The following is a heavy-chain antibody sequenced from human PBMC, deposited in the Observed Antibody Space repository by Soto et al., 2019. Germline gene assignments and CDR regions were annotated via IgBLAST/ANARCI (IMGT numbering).Heavy chain of an antibody. J-gene: IGHJ4*02. CDR2: INPSGGST. CDR3: AKSVAGTRFDY. CDR1: GYTFTSYY. Sequence: ASVKVSCKASGYTFTSYYRHWVRQAPGQGLEWMGIINPSGGSTSYAQKFQGRVTMTRDTSTSTVYMELSSLRSEDTAVYYCAKSVAGTRFDYWGQGTLVTVS. V-gene: IGHV1-46*03. D-gene: IGHD6-19*01.